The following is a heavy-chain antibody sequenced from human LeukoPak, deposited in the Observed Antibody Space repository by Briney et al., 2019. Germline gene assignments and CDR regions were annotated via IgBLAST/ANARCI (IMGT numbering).Heavy chain of an antibody. CDR3: ARSYHYGSGSYSYYFDY. CDR2: IYFTGST. V-gene: IGHV4-59*08. Sequence: PSETLSLTCTVSGGSINSYYWSWIRQPPGKGLEWIGYIYFTGSTEYNPSLKSRVTMSVDTSKKQFSLRLSPVTAADTAVYYCARSYHYGSGSYSYYFDYWGQGTPVTVSS. D-gene: IGHD3-10*01. J-gene: IGHJ4*02. CDR1: GGSINSYY.